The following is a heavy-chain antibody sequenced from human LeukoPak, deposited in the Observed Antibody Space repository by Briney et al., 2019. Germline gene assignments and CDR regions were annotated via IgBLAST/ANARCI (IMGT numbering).Heavy chain of an antibody. Sequence: SETLSLTCTVSGGSISSSSYYWGWIRQPPGQGLEWIGSIYYSESAYYNPSLKSRVTISVDTSKNQFSLKLSSVTAADTAVYYCARGAVGLSGQQLFDYWGQGTLVTVSS. V-gene: IGHV4-39*01. D-gene: IGHD6-13*01. J-gene: IGHJ4*02. CDR2: IYYSESA. CDR1: GGSISSSSYY. CDR3: ARGAVGLSGQQLFDY.